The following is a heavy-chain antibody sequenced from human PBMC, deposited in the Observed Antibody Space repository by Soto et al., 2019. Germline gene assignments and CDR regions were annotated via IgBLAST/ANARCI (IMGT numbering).Heavy chain of an antibody. CDR1: GVSMNSYH. J-gene: IGHJ5*02. CDR3: ARDQGVAAAGITWFDP. CDR2: IHSSGST. Sequence: SETLSLTCTVSGVSMNSYHWSWIRQPAGKGLEWIGHIHSSGSTNYNPSLKSRVTMSVDTSKNQFSLRLMSLTAADTAVYYCARDQGVAAAGITWFDPWGQGSMVTVYS. D-gene: IGHD6-13*01. V-gene: IGHV4-4*07.